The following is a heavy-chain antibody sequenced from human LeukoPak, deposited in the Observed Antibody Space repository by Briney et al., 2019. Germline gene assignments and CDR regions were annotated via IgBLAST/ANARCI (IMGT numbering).Heavy chain of an antibody. CDR1: GYTFTNYG. Sequence: GASVKVSCKASGYTFTNYGIYWVRQAPGQGLEWMAWISAYNGNTNYAQKLQGRVTVTTDTFTSTAYMELRSLRSDDTAMYYCARAEGVVVAAHIDVWGKGTTVTVPS. D-gene: IGHD2-15*01. J-gene: IGHJ6*03. CDR3: ARAEGVVVAAHIDV. V-gene: IGHV1-18*01. CDR2: ISAYNGNT.